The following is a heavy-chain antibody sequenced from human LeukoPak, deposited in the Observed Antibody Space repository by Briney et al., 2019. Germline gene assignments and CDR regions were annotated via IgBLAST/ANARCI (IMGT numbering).Heavy chain of an antibody. Sequence: GGSLRLSWAASGFTFRIFGLNWVRQAPGKGRGWVSYIDARSGITYYADSVQGRFTISRDDARESVFLQMDGLRVDDTAVYYCARTYDFGRGPPGDAFDNWGPGTWVIVSS. J-gene: IGHJ3*02. CDR1: GFTFRIFG. V-gene: IGHV3-48*04. CDR3: ARTYDFGRGPPGDAFDN. D-gene: IGHD3-3*01. CDR2: IDARSGIT.